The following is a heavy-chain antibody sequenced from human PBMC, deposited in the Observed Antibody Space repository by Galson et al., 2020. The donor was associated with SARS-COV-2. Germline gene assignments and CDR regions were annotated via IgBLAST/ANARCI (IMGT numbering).Heavy chain of an antibody. D-gene: IGHD5-18*01. CDR1: GYTFTSYY. CDR3: ARSSYGYDTRHAPWIQLSNTAMVNAFDI. V-gene: IGHV1-46*01. Sequence: ASVKVSCKASGYTFTSYYMHWVRQAPGQGLEWMGIINPSGGSTSYSQKFQGRVTMTRDTSTSTVYMELSSLRSEDTAVYYCARSSYGYDTRHAPWIQLSNTAMVNAFDIWGQGTMVTVSS. CDR2: INPSGGST. J-gene: IGHJ3*02.